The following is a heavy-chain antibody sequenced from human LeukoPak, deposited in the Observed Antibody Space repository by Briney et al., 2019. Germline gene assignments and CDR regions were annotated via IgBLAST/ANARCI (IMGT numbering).Heavy chain of an antibody. CDR3: ARGKGPYGIAARPGGNYYYYYMDV. Sequence: GGSLRLSCAASGFTFSSYSMNWVRQAPGKGLEWVSSISSSSSYIYYADSVKGRFTISRDNAKNSLYLQMNSLRAEDTAVYYCARGKGPYGIAARPGGNYYYYYMDVWGKGTTVTVSS. CDR2: ISSSSSYI. J-gene: IGHJ6*03. D-gene: IGHD6-6*01. V-gene: IGHV3-21*01. CDR1: GFTFSSYS.